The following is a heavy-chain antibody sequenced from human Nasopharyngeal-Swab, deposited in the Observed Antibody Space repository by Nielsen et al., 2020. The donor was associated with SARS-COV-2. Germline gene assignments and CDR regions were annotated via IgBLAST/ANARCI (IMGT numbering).Heavy chain of an antibody. Sequence: GESLKISCAVSGLTVSSTYMSWVRQAPGKGLEWVSVTEIGGTTHYADSVKGRFSISRDSSTNTLYLQMNNVRAEDTALYYCARDLGGGYCTTTTCPGSWGQGTLVTVSS. D-gene: IGHD2-2*01. CDR2: TEIGGTT. J-gene: IGHJ1*01. CDR3: ARDLGGGYCTTTTCPGS. CDR1: GLTVSSTY. V-gene: IGHV3-53*01.